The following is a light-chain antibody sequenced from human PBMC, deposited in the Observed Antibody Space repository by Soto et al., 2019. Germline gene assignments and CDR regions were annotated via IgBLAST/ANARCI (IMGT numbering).Light chain of an antibody. CDR3: SSYAGSNNFV. Sequence: QSVLTQPPSTSGSPGQSVTISCTGTSSDVGGYNYVSWYQQHPGKAPKLMIYEVNERPSGVPDRFSGSKSGNTASLTVSGLQAEDEADYYCSSYAGSNNFVFGTGTKVTVL. V-gene: IGLV2-8*01. CDR2: EVN. J-gene: IGLJ1*01. CDR1: SSDVGGYNY.